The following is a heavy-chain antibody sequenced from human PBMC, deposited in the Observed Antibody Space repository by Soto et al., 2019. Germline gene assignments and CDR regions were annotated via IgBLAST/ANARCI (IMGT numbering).Heavy chain of an antibody. CDR3: ARGFRNGFNV. Sequence: EVQLVESGGGLVKPGGSLRLSCVASGFTFSGYSINWVRQAPGKGLKWVSYISGPSIYIHYADSVKGRFTISRDNAKSAVYLQMNSLRAEDTAVYYCARGFRNGFNVWGQGTTVSVSS. CDR1: GFTFSGYS. CDR2: ISGPSIYI. V-gene: IGHV3-21*01. J-gene: IGHJ6*02. D-gene: IGHD2-8*01.